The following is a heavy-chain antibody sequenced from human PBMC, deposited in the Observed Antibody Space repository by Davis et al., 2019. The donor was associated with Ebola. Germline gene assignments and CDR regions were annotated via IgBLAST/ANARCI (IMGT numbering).Heavy chain of an antibody. V-gene: IGHV3-13*01. CDR2: IGTAGDT. Sequence: GESLKISCAASGFTFSSYDMHWVRQATGKGLEWVSAIGTAGDTYYPGSVKGRFTISRENAKNSLYLQMNSLRDEDTAVYYCAREASSWYYFDYWGQGTLVTVSS. CDR3: AREASSWYYFDY. J-gene: IGHJ4*02. D-gene: IGHD6-13*01. CDR1: GFTFSSYD.